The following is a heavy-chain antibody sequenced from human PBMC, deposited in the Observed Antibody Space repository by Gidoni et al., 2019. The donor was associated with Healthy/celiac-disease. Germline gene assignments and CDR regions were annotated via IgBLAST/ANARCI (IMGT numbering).Heavy chain of an antibody. J-gene: IGHJ6*02. V-gene: IGHV4-61*02. CDR1: GGSISIGSHY. CDR3: ARSHDFWSGYSGGMDV. CDR2: IYTSGST. Sequence: QVQLQESGPGLVKPSQTLSLTCTVSGGSISIGSHYWSWIRQPAGKGLEWIGRIYTSGSTNYNPSLKSRVTISVDTSKNQFSLKLSSVTAADTAVYYCARSHDFWSGYSGGMDVWGQGTTVTVSS. D-gene: IGHD3-3*01.